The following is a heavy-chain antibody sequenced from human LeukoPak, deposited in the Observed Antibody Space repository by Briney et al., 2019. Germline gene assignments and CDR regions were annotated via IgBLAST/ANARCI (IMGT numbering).Heavy chain of an antibody. V-gene: IGHV3-23*01. J-gene: IGHJ4*02. CDR3: AKDPYGTRYFDY. Sequence: GASLRLSCAASGFTFSSYALSWVRQAPGKGLEWVSSLSGSGYNTYYADSVKGRFTISRDNSKNTVYLQMNSLRAEDTAVYYCAKDPYGTRYFDYWGQGTLVTVSS. D-gene: IGHD2-2*01. CDR1: GFTFSSYA. CDR2: LSGSGYNT.